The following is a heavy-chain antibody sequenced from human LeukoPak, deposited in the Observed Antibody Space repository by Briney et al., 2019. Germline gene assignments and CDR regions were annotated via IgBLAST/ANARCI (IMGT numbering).Heavy chain of an antibody. CDR1: GYTFTGYY. D-gene: IGHD1-26*01. CDR2: INPNSGGT. V-gene: IGHV1-2*02. J-gene: IGHJ4*02. Sequence: ASVKVSCKASGYTFTGYYMHWVRRAPGQGLEWMGWINPNSGGTNYAQKFQGRVTMTRDASISTAYMDLSRLRSDDTAVYYCAREYRGSYSPLDYWGQGTLVTVSS. CDR3: AREYRGSYSPLDY.